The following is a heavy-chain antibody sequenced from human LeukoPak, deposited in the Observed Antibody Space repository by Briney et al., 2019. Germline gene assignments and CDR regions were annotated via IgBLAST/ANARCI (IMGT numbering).Heavy chain of an antibody. V-gene: IGHV4-31*03. Sequence: SQTLSLTCTVSGGSISSGGYYWSWIRQHPGKGLEWIGYIYYSGSTYYNPSLKSRVTISVDTSKNQFSLKLSSVTAADTAVYYCARDYGDYSKVGMDVWGKGTTVTVSS. D-gene: IGHD4-17*01. J-gene: IGHJ6*04. CDR1: GGSISSGGYY. CDR2: IYYSGST. CDR3: ARDYGDYSKVGMDV.